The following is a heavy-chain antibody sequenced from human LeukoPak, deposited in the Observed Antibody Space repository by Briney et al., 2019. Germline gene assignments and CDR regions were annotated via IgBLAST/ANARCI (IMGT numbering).Heavy chain of an antibody. CDR2: IYYSGST. CDR1: GGSISSSSYY. D-gene: IGHD5-12*01. J-gene: IGHJ4*02. Sequence: PSETLSLTCTVSGGSISSSSYYWGWIRQPPGKGLEWIGSIYYSGSTYYNPSLKSRVTISVDTSKNQFSLKLSSVTAADTAVYYCASDSGYDYYFDYWGQGTLVTLSS. CDR3: ASDSGYDYYFDY. V-gene: IGHV4-39*01.